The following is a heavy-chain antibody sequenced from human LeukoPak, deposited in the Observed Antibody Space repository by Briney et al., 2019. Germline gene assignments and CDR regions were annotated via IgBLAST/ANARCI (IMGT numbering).Heavy chain of an antibody. Sequence: SGPTLVNPTQTLTLTCTFSGFSLSTSGVGVGWIRQPPGKALEWLALIYWDDEKRHSPSLKSRLTITKDTPKNQVVLTMTNMDPVDTATYYCAHSHGYGSSWSGFDSWGQGTLVTVSS. CDR3: AHSHGYGSSWSGFDS. D-gene: IGHD6-13*01. CDR1: GFSLSTSGVG. CDR2: IYWDDEK. V-gene: IGHV2-5*02. J-gene: IGHJ4*02.